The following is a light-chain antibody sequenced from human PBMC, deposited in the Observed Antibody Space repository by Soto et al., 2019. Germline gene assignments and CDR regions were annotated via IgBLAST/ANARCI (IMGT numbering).Light chain of an antibody. J-gene: IGLJ2*01. CDR1: SSNIGSNT. Sequence: QSVLTQPPSASGTPGQRVTISCSGSSSNIGSNTVSWYHHLPGTAPKLLIYSNNQRPSGVPDRFSGSKSGTSASLAISGLQSEDEADYYCAAWDDSLNGPVFGGGTKVTVL. CDR3: AAWDDSLNGPV. CDR2: SNN. V-gene: IGLV1-44*01.